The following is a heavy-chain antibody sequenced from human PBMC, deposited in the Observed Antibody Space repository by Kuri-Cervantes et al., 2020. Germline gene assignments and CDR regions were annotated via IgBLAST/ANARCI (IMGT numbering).Heavy chain of an antibody. CDR1: GGSISSYY. CDR2: IYYSGST. J-gene: IGHJ4*02. Sequence: SETLSLTCTVSGGSISSYYWSWIRQPPGKGLEWIGSIYYSGSTYYNPSLKSRVTISVDTSKNQFSLKLSSVTAADTAVYYCAKEEEGMNYYDSSGYSNWGQGTLVTVSS. D-gene: IGHD3-22*01. CDR3: AKEEEGMNYYDSSGYSN. V-gene: IGHV4-59*05.